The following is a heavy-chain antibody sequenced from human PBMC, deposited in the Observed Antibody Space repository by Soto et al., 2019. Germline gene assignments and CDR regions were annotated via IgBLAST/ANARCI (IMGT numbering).Heavy chain of an antibody. CDR1: GASVSSVYYQ. J-gene: IGHJ5*01. CDR3: ARDDWSSLDS. Sequence: SETLSLTCTVSGASVSSVYYQWSWIRQPPGKGLEWIGYFPHSGFDNFNPSLKSRVTLSVDTSRNQFSLKLSSVTATDTAVYFCARDDWSSLDSWGQGTLVNVSS. V-gene: IGHV4-61*01. CDR2: FPHSGFD. D-gene: IGHD3-9*01.